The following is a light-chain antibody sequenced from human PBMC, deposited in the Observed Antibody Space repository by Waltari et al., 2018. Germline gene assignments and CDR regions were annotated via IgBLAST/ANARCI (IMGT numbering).Light chain of an antibody. CDR3: CSYAITSTL. V-gene: IGLV2-23*01. Sequence: QSALTQPASLSGSPGQSTAISCPGRSSQVGCYNVAWYQPHPGKAPKLMIDEGNKRPSVVSNRFSASNCDNTASLSISGLQAEDEAYYYCCSYAITSTLFGGGTKLTVL. J-gene: IGLJ3*02. CDR1: SSQVGCYNV. CDR2: EGN.